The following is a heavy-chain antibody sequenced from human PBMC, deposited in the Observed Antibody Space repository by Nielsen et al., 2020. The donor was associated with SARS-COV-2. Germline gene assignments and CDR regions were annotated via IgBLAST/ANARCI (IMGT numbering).Heavy chain of an antibody. Sequence: ASVKVSCKVSAYTLSDLSMHWVRQAPGKGLEWMGGFDPEDGETIYAQKFQGRVSMTEDSFTDTAYMELSSLRSEDTAVYYCTTNVAYYYDTSGLVYNYWGQATLVTVSS. J-gene: IGHJ4*02. V-gene: IGHV1-24*01. D-gene: IGHD3-22*01. CDR3: TTNVAYYYDTSGLVYNY. CDR1: AYTLSDLS. CDR2: FDPEDGET.